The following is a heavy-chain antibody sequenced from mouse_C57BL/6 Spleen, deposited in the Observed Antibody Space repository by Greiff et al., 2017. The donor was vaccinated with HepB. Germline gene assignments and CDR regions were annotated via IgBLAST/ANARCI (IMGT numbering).Heavy chain of an antibody. D-gene: IGHD2-1*01. V-gene: IGHV1-72*01. CDR3: ASSLYGNYGYYYAMDY. CDR1: GYTFTSYW. J-gene: IGHJ4*01. Sequence: QVQLQQPGAELVKPGASVKLSCKASGYTFTSYWMHWVKQRPGRGLEWIGRIDPNSGGTKYNEKFKSKATLTVDKPSSTAYMQLSSLTSEDSAVYYCASSLYGNYGYYYAMDYWGQGTSVTVSS. CDR2: IDPNSGGT.